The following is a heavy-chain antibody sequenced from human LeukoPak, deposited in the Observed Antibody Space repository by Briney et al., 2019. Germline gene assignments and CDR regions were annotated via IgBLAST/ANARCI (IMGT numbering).Heavy chain of an antibody. CDR1: GFSFSSYW. J-gene: IGHJ4*02. V-gene: IGHV3-74*01. CDR3: ARDHWDILTGYYIDY. Sequence: GGSLRLSCAASGFSFSSYWMHWVRQTPGRGLMWVSRINSDGSSTTYADSVKGRFTISRDNAKNTLYLQMNSLRAEDTAVYYCARDHWDILTGYYIDYWGQGTLVTVSS. D-gene: IGHD3-9*01. CDR2: INSDGSST.